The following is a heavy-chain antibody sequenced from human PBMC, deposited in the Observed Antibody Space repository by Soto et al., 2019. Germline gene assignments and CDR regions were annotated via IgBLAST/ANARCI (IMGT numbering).Heavy chain of an antibody. Sequence: ETLSLTCGVYGGSIRGYYWSWIRQSPGEGLEWIGDINDNGGTNYNPSLKSRVTTSLDTSKKQVSLMVSSVTAADTAVYYCARGRYSYETIYYKFYYSALDVWGQGTTVTVSS. CDR1: GGSIRGYY. CDR3: ARGRYSYETIYYKFYYSALDV. D-gene: IGHD3-10*01. CDR2: INDNGGT. V-gene: IGHV4-34*01. J-gene: IGHJ6*02.